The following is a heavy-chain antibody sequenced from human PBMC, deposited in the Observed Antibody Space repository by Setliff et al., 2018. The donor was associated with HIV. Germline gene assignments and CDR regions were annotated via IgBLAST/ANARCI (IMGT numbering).Heavy chain of an antibody. J-gene: IGHJ4*02. CDR3: ARATPGGTYFPYNFDY. CDR2: VYTSGST. D-gene: IGHD1-26*01. V-gene: IGHV4-61*09. Sequence: SETLSLTCTVSGGSVTSGTYYWSWIRQPAGKGLEWIGHVYTSGSTNFNPSLESRVTISVDTSKNQFSLKLSSVTAADTAIYYCARATPGGTYFPYNFDYWGQGSLVTVS. CDR1: GGSVTSGTYY.